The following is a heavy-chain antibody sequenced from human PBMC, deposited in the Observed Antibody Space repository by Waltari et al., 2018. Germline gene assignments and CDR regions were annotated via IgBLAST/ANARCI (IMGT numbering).Heavy chain of an antibody. CDR2: INVDGSST. Sequence: EVQLVESGGDLVQPGGSLRLSCAASGFTFSHSWMHWVRQAPGKGLAWVSRINVDGSSTVYANSVAGRFTISRDNAKNTVYLEMSGLRAEDTAVYYCTRGEINYSRFDYWGQGSLVTVSS. D-gene: IGHD4-4*01. CDR3: TRGEINYSRFDY. V-gene: IGHV3-74*01. CDR1: GFTFSHSW. J-gene: IGHJ4*02.